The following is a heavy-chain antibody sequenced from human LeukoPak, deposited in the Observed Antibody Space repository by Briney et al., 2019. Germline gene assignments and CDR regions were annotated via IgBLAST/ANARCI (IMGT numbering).Heavy chain of an antibody. V-gene: IGHV3-30*02. CDR3: AKSPYFYNSGRSVDV. Sequence: SGGSLRLSCAASGFTFSTHGMHWVRQAPGKGLEWVAFIRYDGINKYYADSVKGRFTISRDSFKNTLYLQMNSLRPEDTAVYYCAKSPYFYNSGRSVDVWGKGTTVTVSS. J-gene: IGHJ6*04. CDR1: GFTFSTHG. D-gene: IGHD3-10*01. CDR2: IRYDGINK.